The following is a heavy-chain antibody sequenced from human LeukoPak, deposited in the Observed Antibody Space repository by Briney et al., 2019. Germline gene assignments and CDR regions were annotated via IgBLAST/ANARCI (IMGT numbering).Heavy chain of an antibody. CDR2: IYPGDSDT. Sequence: GESLKISCKASGYTFTTHWIAWVRQMPGKGLEWMGRIYPGDSDTRYSPSFQGQVTLSADESITTAYLQWSSLEASDTAIYYCSRHENSYGSGGYYDSWGQGTLVTVSS. V-gene: IGHV5-51*01. J-gene: IGHJ4*02. D-gene: IGHD3-10*01. CDR1: GYTFTTHW. CDR3: SRHENSYGSGGYYDS.